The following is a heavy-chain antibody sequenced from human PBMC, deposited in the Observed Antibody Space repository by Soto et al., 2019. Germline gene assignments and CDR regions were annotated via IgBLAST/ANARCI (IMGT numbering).Heavy chain of an antibody. CDR1: GGSITSANW. J-gene: IGHJ4*02. V-gene: IGHV4-4*02. Sequence: SETLSLTCAVSGGSITSANWWTWVRQPPGGGLEWIGEISHSGITNYKASLKSRVTMSVDKTKNDVSLKLTSVTAADTAVYYCSGAESPDTAYFSLYWGQGTPVTVSS. CDR3: SGAESPDTAYFSLY. CDR2: ISHSGIT. D-gene: IGHD1-26*01.